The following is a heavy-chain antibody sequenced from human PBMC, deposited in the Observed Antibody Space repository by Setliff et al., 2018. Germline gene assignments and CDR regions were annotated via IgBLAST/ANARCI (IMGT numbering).Heavy chain of an antibody. Sequence: SETLSLTCTVSGGSISSYYWSWIRQPAGKGLEWIGRIYTSGSTNYNPSLKSRVTMSVDTSKNQFSLKLSSVTAADTAVYYCARSAEKYSSGWYQGFDYWGQGTLVTVS. CDR2: IYTSGST. D-gene: IGHD6-19*01. V-gene: IGHV4-4*07. CDR1: GGSISSYY. CDR3: ARSAEKYSSGWYQGFDY. J-gene: IGHJ4*02.